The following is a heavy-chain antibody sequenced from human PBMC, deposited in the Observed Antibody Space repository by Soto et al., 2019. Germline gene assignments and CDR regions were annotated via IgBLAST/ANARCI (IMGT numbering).Heavy chain of an antibody. V-gene: IGHV1-18*01. CDR1: GYTFTSYG. Sequence: QVQLVQSGAEVKKPGASVKVSCKASGYTFTSYGISWVRQAPGQGLEWMGWISAYNGNTNYAQKLQGRVTMTTDTSTSTAYMELRSLRSDDTAVYYCARALGKYYDFWSGYPTQFDYWGQGTLVTVSS. J-gene: IGHJ4*02. CDR2: ISAYNGNT. D-gene: IGHD3-3*01. CDR3: ARALGKYYDFWSGYPTQFDY.